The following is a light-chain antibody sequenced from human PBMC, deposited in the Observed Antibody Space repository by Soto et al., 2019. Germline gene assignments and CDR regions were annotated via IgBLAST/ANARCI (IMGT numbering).Light chain of an antibody. J-gene: IGKJ4*01. V-gene: IGKV3-15*01. CDR2: GES. Sequence: EIVMTQSPATLSVSPGERVTLSCRASQSLGSNLAWYQQKPGQTPRLLIYGESTRATGIPDRFTCSGSGTEFTLTISSLQSEDFAVYYCQQYNDWPLTLGGGTKVEI. CDR3: QQYNDWPLT. CDR1: QSLGSN.